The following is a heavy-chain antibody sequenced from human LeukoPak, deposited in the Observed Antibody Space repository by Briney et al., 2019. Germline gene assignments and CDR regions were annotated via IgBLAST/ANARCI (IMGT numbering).Heavy chain of an antibody. V-gene: IGHV3-23*01. CDR2: ISGSGGGT. Sequence: GGSLGLSCAVAGITLSNYGMSWVRQAPGEGLEWVAGISGSGGGTNYADSVKGRFTISRDNPRNTLYLQMNSLRAEDTAVYFCAKRGVVIRVILVGFHKEAYYFDSWGQGALVTVSS. CDR1: GITLSNYG. J-gene: IGHJ4*02. D-gene: IGHD3-22*01. CDR3: AKRGVVIRVILVGFHKEAYYFDS.